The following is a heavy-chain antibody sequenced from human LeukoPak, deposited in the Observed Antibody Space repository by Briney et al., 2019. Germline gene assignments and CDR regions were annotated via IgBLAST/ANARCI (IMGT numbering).Heavy chain of an antibody. Sequence: GGSLRLSCAASGFTFSDYYMSWIRQAPGKGLEWVSNISSSGSTIYYADSVKGRFTISRDNAKNSLYLQMNSLRAEDTALYYCARNDFWSGYYVIDWGQGTLVTVSS. CDR1: GFTFSDYY. D-gene: IGHD3-3*01. CDR2: ISSSGSTI. CDR3: ARNDFWSGYYVID. V-gene: IGHV3-11*01. J-gene: IGHJ4*02.